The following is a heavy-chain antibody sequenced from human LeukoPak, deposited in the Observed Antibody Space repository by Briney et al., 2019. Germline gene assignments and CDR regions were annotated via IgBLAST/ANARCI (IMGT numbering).Heavy chain of an antibody. J-gene: IGHJ4*02. CDR1: RFTFSSYA. Sequence: GGSLRLSCAASRFTFSSYAMSWVRQGPGKGLEWVSVISGSGGFTYYADSVKGRFTISRDNSKNTPYLQMNSLRAEDTAVYYCASRDPCSGGSCYGLGYWGQGTLVTVSS. CDR3: ASRDPCSGGSCYGLGY. D-gene: IGHD2-15*01. CDR2: ISGSGGFT. V-gene: IGHV3-23*01.